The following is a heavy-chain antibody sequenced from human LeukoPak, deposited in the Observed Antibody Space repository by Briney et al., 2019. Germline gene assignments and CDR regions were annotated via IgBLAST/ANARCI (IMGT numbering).Heavy chain of an antibody. CDR2: ISWNSGSI. J-gene: IGHJ4*02. CDR1: GFTFDDYA. Sequence: GGSLRLSCAASGFTFDDYAMHWVRQAPGKGLEWVSGISWNSGSIGYADSVKGRFTISRDNAKNSLYLQMNSLRAEDTAVYYCARRAGFFDYWGQGTLVTVSS. CDR3: ARRAGFFDY. V-gene: IGHV3-9*01.